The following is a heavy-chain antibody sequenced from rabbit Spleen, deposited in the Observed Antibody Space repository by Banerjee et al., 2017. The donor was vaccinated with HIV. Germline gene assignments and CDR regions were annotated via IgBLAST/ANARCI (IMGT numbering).Heavy chain of an antibody. D-gene: IGHD6-1*01. CDR3: ARGFYADGYGYDL. Sequence: QEQLEESGGGLVKPEGSLTLTCTASGFSFSSSYWICWVRQAPGKGLEWIACISAGSSDSTAYATWAKGRFTISITSSTTVTLQMTSLTAADTATYFCARGFYADGYGYDLWGQGTLVTVS. J-gene: IGHJ4*01. CDR2: ISAGSSDST. V-gene: IGHV1S45*01. CDR1: GFSFSSSYW.